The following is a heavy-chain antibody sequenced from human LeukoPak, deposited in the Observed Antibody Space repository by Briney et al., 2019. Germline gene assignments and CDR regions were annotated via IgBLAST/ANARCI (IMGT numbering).Heavy chain of an antibody. V-gene: IGHV3-30*04. CDR2: ISYDGSNK. J-gene: IGHJ3*02. CDR1: GFTFSSYA. Sequence: GGSLRLSCAASGFTFSSYAMHWVRQAPGKGLEWVAVISYDGSNKYYADSVKGRFTISRDNSKNTTYLQMNSLRAEDTAVYYCARDRYAGGRAFDIWGQGTMVTVSS. CDR3: ARDRYAGGRAFDI. D-gene: IGHD2-2*01.